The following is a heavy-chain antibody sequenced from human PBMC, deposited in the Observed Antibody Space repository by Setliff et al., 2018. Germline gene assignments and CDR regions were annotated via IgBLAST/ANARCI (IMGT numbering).Heavy chain of an antibody. J-gene: IGHJ3*02. D-gene: IGHD6-13*01. CDR1: GGSLSSYY. CDR2: IYYSGTT. CDR3: ARVGSSSWYGGGFDI. Sequence: SLTCTVSGGSLSSYYWSWIRQPPGKGLEWIGHIYYSGTTNYNASLKNRVSISVDTSKNHFSLKLNSVTAADTAVYYCARVGSSSWYGGGFDIWGQGTMVTVSS. V-gene: IGHV4-59*01.